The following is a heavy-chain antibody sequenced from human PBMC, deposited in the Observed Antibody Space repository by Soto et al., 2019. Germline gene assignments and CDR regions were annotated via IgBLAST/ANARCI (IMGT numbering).Heavy chain of an antibody. J-gene: IGHJ4*02. CDR1: GFIFSSYW. CDR2: INTDGSSA. Sequence: PGGSLRLSCAASGFIFSSYWMHWVRQVPGKGLVWVSRINTDGSSATYADSVKGRFSISRDNAKNSLYLQMNSLRAEDTALYYCAKDKAAARLWRGFDYWGQGTLVTVSS. V-gene: IGHV3-74*01. CDR3: AKDKAAARLWRGFDY. D-gene: IGHD6-6*01.